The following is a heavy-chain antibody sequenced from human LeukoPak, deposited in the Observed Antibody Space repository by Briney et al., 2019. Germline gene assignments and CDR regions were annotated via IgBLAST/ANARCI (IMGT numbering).Heavy chain of an antibody. CDR1: GFTVSSNY. CDR3: ARLLGYYSGGSCSSEY. Sequence: GGSLRLSCAASGFTVSSNYMSWVRQAPGKGLEWVSVIYSGGSTYYADSVKGRFTISRDNSKNTLYLQMNSLRAGDTAVYYCARLLGYYSGGSCSSEYWGQGTLVTVSS. J-gene: IGHJ4*02. CDR2: IYSGGST. V-gene: IGHV3-53*01. D-gene: IGHD2-15*01.